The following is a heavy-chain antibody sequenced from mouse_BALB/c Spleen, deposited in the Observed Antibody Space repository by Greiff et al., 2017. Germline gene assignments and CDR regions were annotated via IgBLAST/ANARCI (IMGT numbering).Heavy chain of an antibody. D-gene: IGHD2-14*01. CDR3: ARGDRYDGYYYAMDY. V-gene: IGHV5-17*02. CDR2: ISSGSSTI. J-gene: IGHJ4*01. CDR1: GFTFSSFG. Sequence: EVQVVESGGGLVQPGGSRKLSCAASGFTFSSFGMHWVRQAPEKGLEWVAYISSGSSTIYYADTVKGRFTISRDNPKNTLFLQMTSLRSEDTAMYYCARGDRYDGYYYAMDYWGQGTSVTVSS.